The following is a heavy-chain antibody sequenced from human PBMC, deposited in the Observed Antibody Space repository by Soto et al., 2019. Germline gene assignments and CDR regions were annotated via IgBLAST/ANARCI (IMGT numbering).Heavy chain of an antibody. D-gene: IGHD2-15*01. Sequence: ASVKVSCKASGYTFTSYAMHWVRQAPGQRLEWMGWINAGNGNTKYSQKFQGRVTITRDTSASTAYMELSSLRSEDTAVYYCARGGIVVVVAALYYGMDVWGQGTTVTVSS. CDR3: ARGGIVVVVAALYYGMDV. J-gene: IGHJ6*02. V-gene: IGHV1-3*01. CDR2: INAGNGNT. CDR1: GYTFTSYA.